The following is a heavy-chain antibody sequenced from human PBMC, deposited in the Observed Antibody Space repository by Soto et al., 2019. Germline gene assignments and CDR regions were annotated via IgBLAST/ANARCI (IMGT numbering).Heavy chain of an antibody. CDR3: AMGGTPIGY. J-gene: IGHJ4*02. Sequence: QVQLVQSGAEVKKPGASVKVSCKASGYTFTNFGISWVRQAPGQGLEWMGWISAYNGNTNYAQNFQGRVTMTTDTPTSTAYIALRSPRSADTAVYYCAMGGTPIGYWGKGTLVTVSS. CDR1: GYTFTNFG. V-gene: IGHV1-18*01. CDR2: ISAYNGNT. D-gene: IGHD3-16*01.